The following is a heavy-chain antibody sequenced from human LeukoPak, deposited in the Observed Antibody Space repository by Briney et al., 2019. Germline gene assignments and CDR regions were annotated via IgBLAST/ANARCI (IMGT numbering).Heavy chain of an antibody. CDR3: ARDRSTSSPDPFDI. J-gene: IGHJ3*02. Sequence: GGSLRLSCAASGFTFDDYAMHWVRQAPGKGLEWVSGISWNSGSIGYADSVKGRFTISRDNAKNSLYLQMNSLRAEDTAVYYCARDRSTSSPDPFDIWGQGTMVTVSS. D-gene: IGHD6-6*01. V-gene: IGHV3-9*01. CDR2: ISWNSGSI. CDR1: GFTFDDYA.